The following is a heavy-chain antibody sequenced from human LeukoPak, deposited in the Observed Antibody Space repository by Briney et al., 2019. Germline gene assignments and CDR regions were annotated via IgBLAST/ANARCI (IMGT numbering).Heavy chain of an antibody. CDR1: GGSISSSSYY. Sequence: PSETLSLTCTVSGGSISSSSYYWGWIRQPPGKGLEWIGSIYYSGSTYYNPSLKSRVTISVDTSKNQFSLKLSSVTAADTAVYYCARGHNLGYWGQGTLVTVSS. V-gene: IGHV4-39*07. CDR3: ARGHNLGY. J-gene: IGHJ4*02. CDR2: IYYSGST.